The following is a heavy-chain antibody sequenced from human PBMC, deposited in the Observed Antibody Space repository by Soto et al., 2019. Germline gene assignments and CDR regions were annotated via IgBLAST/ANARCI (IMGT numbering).Heavy chain of an antibody. CDR3: ARGGGGWKAWNWCDP. J-gene: IGHJ5*02. D-gene: IGHD6-19*01. Sequence: SETLSLTCAVSGASIDNNGYSWTWIRQHPGKGLEWIGTNNNRGETYYNPSLKSRLTISLDTSQNHFSLRLNAVTAADTATYYSARGGGGWKAWNWCDPWVQGIMV. CDR2: NNNRGET. V-gene: IGHV4-31*11. CDR1: GASIDNNGYS.